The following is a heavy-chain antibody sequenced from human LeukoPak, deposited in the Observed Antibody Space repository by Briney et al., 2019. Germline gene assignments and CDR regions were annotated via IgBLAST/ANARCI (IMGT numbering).Heavy chain of an antibody. CDR3: VKDAQRGFDYSNSLEK. CDR2: IWSDGSNR. V-gene: IGHV3-33*06. Sequence: PGRSLTLSCAASKFLFSHFGMHWVRQTPGKGLEWVAVIWSDGSNRYYADSVKGRFTVSRDNSHNTVYLQMNDLRPEDTAVYYCVKDAQRGFDYSNSLEKWGQGTLVTVSS. D-gene: IGHD4-11*01. CDR1: KFLFSHFG. J-gene: IGHJ4*02.